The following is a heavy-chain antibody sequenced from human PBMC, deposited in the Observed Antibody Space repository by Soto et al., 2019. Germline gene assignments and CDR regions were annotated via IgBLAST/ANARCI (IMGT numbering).Heavy chain of an antibody. Sequence: SLRLSCGATVSNFNSYNINSFRQAPGKRLEWLSSISSSGYIFSTDSVRGRFTISRDHAKNSVYLQINSLRAEDTAVYFCARDCSGGSCYPGMDVWGQGTTVTVS. D-gene: IGHD2-15*01. CDR3: ARDCSGGSCYPGMDV. V-gene: IGHV3-21*01. CDR2: ISSSGYI. CDR1: VSNFNSYN. J-gene: IGHJ6*02.